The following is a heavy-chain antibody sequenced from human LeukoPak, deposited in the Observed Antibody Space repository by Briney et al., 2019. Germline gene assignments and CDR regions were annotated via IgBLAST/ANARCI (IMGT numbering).Heavy chain of an antibody. CDR3: TTVKEFQSWYSYGTYRYHYYMDV. CDR2: ISYDGSNK. V-gene: IGHV3-30*07. Sequence: GGSLRLSCAASGFTFSSYAMHWVRQAPGKGLEWVAVISYDGSNKYYADSVKGRFTISRDNSKNTLYLQMISLKTEDTAVYYCTTVKEFQSWYSYGTYRYHYYMDVWGKGTTVTVSS. D-gene: IGHD5-18*01. J-gene: IGHJ6*03. CDR1: GFTFSSYA.